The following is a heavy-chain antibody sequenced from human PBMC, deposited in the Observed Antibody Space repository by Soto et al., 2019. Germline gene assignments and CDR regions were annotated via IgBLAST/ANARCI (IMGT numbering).Heavy chain of an antibody. D-gene: IGHD3-10*01. CDR1: GFTFSRYA. V-gene: IGHV3-30*04. Sequence: GGSLRLSCAGSGFTFSRYALHWVRLAPGKGPEWVAALSKDGSVQYWLDSVRGRFTISRDNSKNTLYLQMNSLRPDDTGVYYCVRSRSGAVADSFDYWGQGTQVTVS. J-gene: IGHJ4*02. CDR2: LSKDGSVQ. CDR3: VRSRSGAVADSFDY.